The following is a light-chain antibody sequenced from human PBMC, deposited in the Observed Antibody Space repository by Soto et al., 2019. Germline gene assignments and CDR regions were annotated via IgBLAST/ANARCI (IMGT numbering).Light chain of an antibody. V-gene: IGLV1-44*01. Sequence: QLVLTQPPSASGTPGQRVTISCSGSSSNIVSNTVNWYQQFPGTAPKLLIYSNNQRPSGVPDRFSGSKSGTSASLAISGLQSEDEADYYCAAWDDSLNGVVFGGGIKLTVL. CDR3: AAWDDSLNGVV. CDR1: SSNIVSNT. CDR2: SNN. J-gene: IGLJ2*01.